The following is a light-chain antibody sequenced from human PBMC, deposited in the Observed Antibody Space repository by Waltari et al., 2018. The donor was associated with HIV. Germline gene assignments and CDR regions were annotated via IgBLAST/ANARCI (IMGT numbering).Light chain of an antibody. V-gene: IGKV1-39*01. Sequence: DIQMTQSPSSLSASVGDRVTITCRASQSISRYLNWYQQKPGKAPKLLIYAASSLQSGVPSRFSGSGSGTDFTLTISSLQSEDFATYYCQQSDSTPPSLTFGGGTKVEIK. J-gene: IGKJ4*01. CDR2: AAS. CDR1: QSISRY. CDR3: QQSDSTPPSLT.